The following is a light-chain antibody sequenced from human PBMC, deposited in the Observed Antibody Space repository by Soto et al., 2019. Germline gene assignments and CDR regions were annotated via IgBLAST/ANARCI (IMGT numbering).Light chain of an antibody. CDR2: GAS. J-gene: IGKJ1*01. V-gene: IGKV3-20*01. CDR1: QSVSSSY. CDR3: QQYNNWPPRWT. Sequence: EIVLTQSPGTLSLSPGERATLFCRASQSVSSSYLAWYQQKPGQAPXLLXYGASSRATGIPDRFSGSGSGTDFTLTISSLQSEDFAVYYCQQYNNWPPRWTFGQGTKVDIK.